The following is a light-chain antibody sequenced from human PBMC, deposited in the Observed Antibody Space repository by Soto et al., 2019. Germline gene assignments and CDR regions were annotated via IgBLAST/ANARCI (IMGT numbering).Light chain of an antibody. CDR1: QSLSTG. CDR3: QHYNSYSEA. Sequence: DIQMTQSPTTLSASVGDTVTITCRASQSLSTGLAWLQQKQGKAPKLLIYKAFSLENGVPSRFSGSGSGTEFTLTISSLQPDDFATYYCQHYNSYSEAFGQGTKVDIK. V-gene: IGKV1-5*03. CDR2: KAF. J-gene: IGKJ1*01.